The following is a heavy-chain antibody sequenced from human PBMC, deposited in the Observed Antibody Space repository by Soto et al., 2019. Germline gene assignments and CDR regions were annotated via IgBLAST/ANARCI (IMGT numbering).Heavy chain of an antibody. D-gene: IGHD3-9*01. CDR2: INSDGSST. J-gene: IGHJ4*02. CDR3: ARDRDMTGYYPSLDY. Sequence: GGSLRLSCAASGFTFSSYWMHWVRQAPGKGLVWVSRINSDGSSTSYADSVKGRFTISRDNAKNTLYLQMNSLRAEDTAVYYCARDRDMTGYYPSLDYWGQGTLVTVSS. V-gene: IGHV3-74*01. CDR1: GFTFSSYW.